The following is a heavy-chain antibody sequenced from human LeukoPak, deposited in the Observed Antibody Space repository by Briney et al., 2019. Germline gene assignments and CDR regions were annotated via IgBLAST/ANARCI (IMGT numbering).Heavy chain of an antibody. Sequence: ASVKVSCKASGYTFTGYYMHWVRQAPGQGLEWMGWINPNSGGTNYAQKFQGRVTMTRDTSISTAYMELSRPRSDDTAVYYCARDARYCSGGSCYSLGFGIDYWGQGTLVTVSS. V-gene: IGHV1-2*02. J-gene: IGHJ4*02. D-gene: IGHD2-15*01. CDR3: ARDARYCSGGSCYSLGFGIDY. CDR2: INPNSGGT. CDR1: GYTFTGYY.